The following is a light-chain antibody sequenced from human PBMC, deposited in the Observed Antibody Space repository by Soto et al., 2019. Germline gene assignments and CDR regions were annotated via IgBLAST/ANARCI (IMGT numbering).Light chain of an antibody. Sequence: EIVLTQSPGTLSLSLGERVTLSCRASQSVSSTYVAWYQHKPGQAPRLLIYGASSRATGVPARFTGIGSGTDFTLTISGLQSDDFAIYYCQQYYNWPPYTFGQGTRLQIK. CDR1: QSVSST. CDR2: GAS. CDR3: QQYYNWPPYT. J-gene: IGKJ2*01. V-gene: IGKV3-15*01.